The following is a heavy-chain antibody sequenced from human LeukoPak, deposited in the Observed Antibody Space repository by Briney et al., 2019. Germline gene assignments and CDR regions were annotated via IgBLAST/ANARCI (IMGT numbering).Heavy chain of an antibody. D-gene: IGHD3-22*01. CDR2: ISYDGSNK. Sequence: GRSLRLPCAASGFTFRSYAMHWVRQAPGKGLEWVAVISYDGSNKFYADSVKGRFTISRDNSKNTLYLQMNSMRAEDTAVYYCARQYDSSGYSAFDIWGQGTMVTVSS. CDR1: GFTFRSYA. J-gene: IGHJ3*02. CDR3: ARQYDSSGYSAFDI. V-gene: IGHV3-30*04.